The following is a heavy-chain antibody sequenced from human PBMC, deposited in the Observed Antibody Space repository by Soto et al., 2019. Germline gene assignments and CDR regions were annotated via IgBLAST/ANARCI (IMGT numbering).Heavy chain of an antibody. CDR1: GGSISSYY. V-gene: IGHV4-59*08. CDR3: ARHGSIVATIERIGYYYGMDV. J-gene: IGHJ6*02. D-gene: IGHD5-12*01. Sequence: SETLSLTCTVSGGSISSYYWSWIRQPPGKGLEWIGYIYYSGSTNYNPSLKSRVTISVDTSKNQFSLKLSSVTAAGTAVYYCARHGSIVATIERIGYYYGMDVWGQGTTVTVSS. CDR2: IYYSGST.